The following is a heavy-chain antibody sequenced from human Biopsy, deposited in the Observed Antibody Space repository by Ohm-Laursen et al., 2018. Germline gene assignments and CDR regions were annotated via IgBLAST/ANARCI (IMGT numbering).Heavy chain of an antibody. Sequence: TLSLTCTVSGGAISSDYWSWIRQTPGKGLEWIGHIYDRGSTSYNPSLKSRVTISVDTSKNQFSLRLNSVTAADTAVYYWARATNSTGWPYYYFYGMDVWGQGTTVTVSS. D-gene: IGHD2/OR15-2a*01. J-gene: IGHJ6*02. CDR2: IYDRGST. CDR3: ARATNSTGWPYYYFYGMDV. V-gene: IGHV4-59*01. CDR1: GGAISSDY.